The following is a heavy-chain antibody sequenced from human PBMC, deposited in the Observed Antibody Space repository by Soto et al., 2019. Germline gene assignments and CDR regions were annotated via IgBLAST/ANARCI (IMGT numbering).Heavy chain of an antibody. CDR2: IKSKTDGGTT. CDR3: TTGHPDVYDGSCYGN. V-gene: IGHV3-15*07. Sequence: EVQLVQSGGGLVKSGGSLRLSCAGSGFVFSNAWMNWVRQAPGKGLEWVGRIKSKTDGGTTDHAAPVKGRFTVSRDNSKTTVYLQMNSRRTEDTALSYFTTGHPDVYDGSCYGNWGQGTLVTVAA. D-gene: IGHD2-15*01. CDR1: GFVFSNAW. J-gene: IGHJ1*01.